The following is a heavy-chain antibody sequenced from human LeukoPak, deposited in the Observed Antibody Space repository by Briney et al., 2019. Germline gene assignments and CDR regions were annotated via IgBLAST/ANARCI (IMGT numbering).Heavy chain of an antibody. Sequence: PGGSLRLSCAASGFTFSSYGMHWVRQAPGKGLEWVAFIRYDGSNKYYADSVKGRFTISRDNAKNSLYLQMNSLRAEDTAVYYCARDPMVRGVMDVWGKGTTVTVSS. CDR1: GFTFSSYG. J-gene: IGHJ6*04. CDR3: ARDPMVRGVMDV. V-gene: IGHV3-30*02. D-gene: IGHD3-10*01. CDR2: IRYDGSNK.